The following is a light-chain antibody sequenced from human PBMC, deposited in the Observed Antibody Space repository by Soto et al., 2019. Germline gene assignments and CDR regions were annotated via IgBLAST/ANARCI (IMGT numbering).Light chain of an antibody. CDR1: SSDVGGYNY. CDR3: SSYTSSSTFYV. Sequence: SGLTAPASGTGSPGRSTPIHCTGTSSDVGGYNYVSWYQQHPGKAPKLMIYDVSNRPSGVSNRFSGSKSGNTASLTISGLQAEDEADYYCSSYTSSSTFYVFGTGTKVTVL. J-gene: IGLJ1*01. CDR2: DVS. V-gene: IGLV2-14*01.